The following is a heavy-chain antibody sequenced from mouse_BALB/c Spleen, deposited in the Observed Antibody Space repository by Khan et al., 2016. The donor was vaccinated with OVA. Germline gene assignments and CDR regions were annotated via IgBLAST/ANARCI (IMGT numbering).Heavy chain of an antibody. J-gene: IGHJ2*01. Sequence: QVQLQQSGAELVKPGASVKMSCKASGYTFTSYTMHWVKQRPGQGLEWIGDINPSNGCTRYNQKFKDKATLTADKSSSTAYMQLRSLTSEDSAVFYSARKGTRAYYWGQGTTLTVSS. D-gene: IGHD3-1*01. V-gene: IGHV1-4*01. CDR1: GYTFTSYT. CDR2: INPSNGCT. CDR3: ARKGTRAYY.